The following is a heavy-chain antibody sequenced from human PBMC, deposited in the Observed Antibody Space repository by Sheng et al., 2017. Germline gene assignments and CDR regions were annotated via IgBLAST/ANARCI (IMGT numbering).Heavy chain of an antibody. V-gene: IGHV3-30*18. Sequence: QVQLVESGGGVVQPGRSLRLSCAASGFTFSSYGMHWVRQAPGKGLEWVAVISYDGSNKYYADSVKGRFTISRDNSKNTLYLQMNSLRAEDTAVYYCAKDREVRYGNPGYFDYWGQGTLVTVSS. J-gene: IGHJ4*02. CDR1: GFTFSSYG. D-gene: IGHD5-18*01. CDR2: ISYDGSNK. CDR3: AKDREVRYGNPGYFDY.